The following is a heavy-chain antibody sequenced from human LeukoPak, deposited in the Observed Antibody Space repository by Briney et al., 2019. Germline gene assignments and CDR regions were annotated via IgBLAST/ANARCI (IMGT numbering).Heavy chain of an antibody. J-gene: IGHJ3*02. V-gene: IGHV1-2*02. Sequence: ASVKVSCKASGYTFTGYYMHWVRQAPGQGLEWMGWIHPNSGGTNFAQKFQGRVTMTWDTSISTAYMELSSLRSDDTAVYYCARDHYGSGSYYRKEGAFDIWGQGTMVTVSS. CDR1: GYTFTGYY. D-gene: IGHD3-10*01. CDR2: IHPNSGGT. CDR3: ARDHYGSGSYYRKEGAFDI.